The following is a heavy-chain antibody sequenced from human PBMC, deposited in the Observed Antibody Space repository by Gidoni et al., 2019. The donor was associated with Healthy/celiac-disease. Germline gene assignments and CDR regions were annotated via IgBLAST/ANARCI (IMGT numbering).Heavy chain of an antibody. CDR1: GGTFSSYA. V-gene: IGHV1-69*01. J-gene: IGHJ3*02. D-gene: IGHD3-22*01. Sequence: QVQLVQSGAEVKKPGSSVKVSCKASGGTFSSYAISWVRQAPGQGLEWMGGIIPIFGTANYAQKFQGRVTMTADESTSTAYMELSSLRSEDTAVYYCARNSARDYYDSSGYYYDAFDIWGQGTMVTVSS. CDR2: IIPIFGTA. CDR3: ARNSARDYYDSSGYYYDAFDI.